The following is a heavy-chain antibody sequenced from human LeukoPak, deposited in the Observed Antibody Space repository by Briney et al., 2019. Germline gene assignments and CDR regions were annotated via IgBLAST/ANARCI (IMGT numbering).Heavy chain of an antibody. CDR2: TSTYDHDT. Sequence: ASVKVSCKASGYTFTNYGISWVRQAPGQGLEWMAWTSTYDHDTNYAQKFRGRVTMTTDTSTSTAYMELRSLGSDDTAVYYCVRDYFCSGGTCDDCFDPWGQGTLVTVSS. CDR3: VRDYFCSGGTCDDCFDP. CDR1: GYTFTNYG. J-gene: IGHJ5*02. V-gene: IGHV1-18*01. D-gene: IGHD2-15*01.